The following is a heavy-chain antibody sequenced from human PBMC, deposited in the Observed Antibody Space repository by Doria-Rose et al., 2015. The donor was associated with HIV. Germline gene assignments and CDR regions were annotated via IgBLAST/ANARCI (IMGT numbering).Heavy chain of an antibody. CDR3: ARMGSYRELDY. CDR1: GASVSSRGYS. CDR2: TYYTGTS. V-gene: IGHV4-31*03. D-gene: IGHD3-3*01. J-gene: IGHJ4*02. Sequence: QRVQSGPGLVKPSETRSLTCSVSGASVSSRGYSWNWIRQVPGKGLESLGYTYYTGTSDYSPSLKSRLNMAVDTSKNQFSLKLSFVTVADTAVYYCARMGSYRELDYWGQGALVIVSA.